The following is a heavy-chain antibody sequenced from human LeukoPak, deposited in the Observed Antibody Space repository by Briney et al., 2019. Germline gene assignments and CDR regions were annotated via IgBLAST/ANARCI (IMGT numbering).Heavy chain of an antibody. CDR1: GGTFSSYT. CDR3: ARAGGSYYDY. Sequence: ASVKVSCKASGGTFSSYTINWVRQAPGQGLEWMGRIIPILGIANYAQKFQGRVTLSADKSTSTAYMELSSLRSEDTAVYYCARAGGSYYDYWGQGTLVTVSS. J-gene: IGHJ4*02. V-gene: IGHV1-69*02. CDR2: IIPILGIA. D-gene: IGHD1-26*01.